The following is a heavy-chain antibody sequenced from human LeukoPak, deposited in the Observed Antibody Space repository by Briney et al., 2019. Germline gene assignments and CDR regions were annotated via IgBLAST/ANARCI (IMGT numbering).Heavy chain of an antibody. D-gene: IGHD2-2*02. V-gene: IGHV1-2*02. CDR2: INPNSGGT. CDR3: ARVAGYCSSTSCYRPRFDY. J-gene: IGHJ4*02. Sequence: HAASVKVSCKASGYTFTGYYMHWVRQAPGQGLEWMGWINPNSGGTNYAQTFQGRVTMTRDTSISTAYMELSRLRSDDTAVYYCARVAGYCSSTSCYRPRFDYWGQGTLVTVSS. CDR1: GYTFTGYY.